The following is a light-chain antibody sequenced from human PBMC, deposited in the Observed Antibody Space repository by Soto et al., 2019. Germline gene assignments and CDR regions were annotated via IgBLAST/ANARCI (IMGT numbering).Light chain of an antibody. CDR1: QSVSSY. V-gene: IGKV3-11*01. CDR3: QQRSNWPPIT. Sequence: ENVFTLSPRTLSLSPGGVATGACRASQSVSSYLAWYQQKPGQAPRLLIYDASNRATGIPARFSGSGSGTDFTLTISSLEPEDFAVYYCQQRSNWPPITFCQGTRLEIK. CDR2: DAS. J-gene: IGKJ5*01.